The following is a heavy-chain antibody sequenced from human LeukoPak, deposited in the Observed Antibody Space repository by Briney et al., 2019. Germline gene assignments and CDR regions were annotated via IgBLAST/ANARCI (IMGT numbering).Heavy chain of an antibody. CDR3: ARDRSIASDY. CDR2: INSDGRST. CDR1: GFTFSSYW. D-gene: IGHD6-6*01. Sequence: GGSLRPSCAASGFTFSSYWMHCVRQAPGKGLVWVSRINSDGRSTSYADSVKGRFTISRDNAKNTLYLQMNSLGAEDTAVYYCARDRSIASDYWGQGTLVTVSS. V-gene: IGHV3-74*01. J-gene: IGHJ4*02.